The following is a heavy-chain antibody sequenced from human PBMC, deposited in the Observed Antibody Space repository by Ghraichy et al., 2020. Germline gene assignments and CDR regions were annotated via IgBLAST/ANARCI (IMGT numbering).Heavy chain of an antibody. CDR1: GFTVSSNY. CDR2: IYSAGYT. D-gene: IGHD4-17*01. CDR3: ARLTTGIDC. J-gene: IGHJ4*02. V-gene: IGHV3-53*01. Sequence: LSLTCAASGFTVSSNYMTWVRQAPGKGLEWVSIIYSAGYTYYPGSVKGRFTISRDNSKNTLYLQMNSLRAEDTAVYYCARLTTGIDCWGQGTLVTVSS.